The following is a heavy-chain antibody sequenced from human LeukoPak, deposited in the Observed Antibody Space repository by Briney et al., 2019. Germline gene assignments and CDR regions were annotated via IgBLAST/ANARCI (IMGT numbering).Heavy chain of an antibody. CDR1: GGSFSGYY. D-gene: IGHD5-12*01. J-gene: IGHJ6*02. Sequence: SETLSLTCAVYGGSFSGYYCSWIRQPPGKGLEWIGEINHSGSTNYNPSLKSRVTISVDTSKNQFSLKLSSVTAADTAVYYCARGVATRSYYYYYYGMDVWGQGTTVTVSS. CDR2: INHSGST. CDR3: ARGVATRSYYYYYYGMDV. V-gene: IGHV4-34*01.